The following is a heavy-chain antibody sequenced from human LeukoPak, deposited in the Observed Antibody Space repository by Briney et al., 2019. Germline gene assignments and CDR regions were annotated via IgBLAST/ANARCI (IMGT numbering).Heavy chain of an antibody. J-gene: IGHJ4*02. CDR1: GGTFSSYA. D-gene: IGHD3-3*01. Sequence: ASVKVSCKASGGTFSSYAISWVRQAPGQGLEWMGGIIPIFGTANYAQKFQGRVTITADESTSTAYMELSSLRSEDTAVCYCARSSRLYDFWSGYCDYWGQGTLVTVSS. V-gene: IGHV1-69*13. CDR2: IIPIFGTA. CDR3: ARSSRLYDFWSGYCDY.